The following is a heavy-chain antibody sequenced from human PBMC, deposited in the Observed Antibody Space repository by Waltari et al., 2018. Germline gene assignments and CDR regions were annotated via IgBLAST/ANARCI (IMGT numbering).Heavy chain of an antibody. J-gene: IGHJ4*02. CDR1: GFTFDDYP. V-gene: IGHV3-43*01. CDR3: AKGGGYSGYVLDY. CDR2: ISWDGGST. Sequence: EVQLVESGGVVVQPGGSLRLSCAASGFTFDDYPMHWVRQAPGKGLEWVSLISWDGGSTYYADSVKGRFTISRDNSKNSLYLQMNSLRTEDTALYYCAKGGGYSGYVLDYWGQGTLVTVSS. D-gene: IGHD5-12*01.